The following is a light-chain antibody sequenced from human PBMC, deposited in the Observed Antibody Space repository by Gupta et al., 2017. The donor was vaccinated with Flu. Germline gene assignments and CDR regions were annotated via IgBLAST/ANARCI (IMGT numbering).Light chain of an antibody. Sequence: DIVMTQSPDPLLVSPGETAPINGNSSQSVVYTSSNQNYLGWYQQKPGQPPKLLIYCASSRESGVPERFSGSGSGTDFTLTISSLQSEDVAVYYCQQYYSYPFTFGPGTKVDIK. J-gene: IGKJ3*01. CDR1: QSVVYTSSNQNY. V-gene: IGKV4-1*01. CDR3: QQYYSYPFT. CDR2: CAS.